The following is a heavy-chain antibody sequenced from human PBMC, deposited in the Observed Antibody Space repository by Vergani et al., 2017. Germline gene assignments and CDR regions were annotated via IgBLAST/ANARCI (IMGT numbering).Heavy chain of an antibody. CDR3: ARARCIETCYMSNWLDS. D-gene: IGHD3-9*01. Sequence: DVHLAESGGGFFQPGGSLRLSCSASGFSFNRYWMPWVRQVPGKGLFWVSRIKSDGSITAYADSVKGRFTISRDNAQNTLYLQMNSLRVEDTGVYYCARARCIETCYMSNWLDSWGQGTLVTVSS. J-gene: IGHJ5*01. CDR2: IKSDGSIT. V-gene: IGHV3-74*03. CDR1: GFSFNRYW.